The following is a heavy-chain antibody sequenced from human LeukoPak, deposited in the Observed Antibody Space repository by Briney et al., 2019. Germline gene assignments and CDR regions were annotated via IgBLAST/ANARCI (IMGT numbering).Heavy chain of an antibody. CDR2: ISSTSDYI. J-gene: IGHJ6*02. V-gene: IGHV3-21*01. CDR1: GFTFSTYS. Sequence: PGGSLRLSCEASGFTFSTYSMNWVRQAPGKGLEWVSSISSTSDYIYYADSVKGRFNISRDNTQNSMYLQMNSLRAEDTAVYFCASLYGMSVWGQGTTVTVSS. CDR3: ASLYGMSV.